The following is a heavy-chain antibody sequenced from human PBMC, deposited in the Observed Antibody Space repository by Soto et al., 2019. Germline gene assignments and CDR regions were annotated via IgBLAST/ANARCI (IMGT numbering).Heavy chain of an antibody. V-gene: IGHV3-30-3*01. CDR2: ISYDGSNK. J-gene: IGHJ4*02. CDR3: ARDAVATIEFLGGIDY. D-gene: IGHD5-12*01. Sequence: GGSLRLSCAASGFTFSSYAVHWVRQAPGKGLEWVAVISYDGSNKYYADSVKGRFTISRDNSKNTLYLQMNSLRAEDTAVYYCARDAVATIEFLGGIDYWGQGTLVTVSS. CDR1: GFTFSSYA.